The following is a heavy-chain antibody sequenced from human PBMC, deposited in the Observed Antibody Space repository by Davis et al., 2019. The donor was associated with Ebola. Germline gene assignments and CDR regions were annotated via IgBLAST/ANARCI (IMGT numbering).Heavy chain of an antibody. V-gene: IGHV3-30*02. Sequence: GESLKISCAASGFTFSSYGMHWVRQAPGKGLEWVAFIRYDGSNKYYADSVKGRFTISRDNSKNTLYLQMNSLRAEDTAVYYCAKDGGTSWYYYMDVWGKGTTVTVSS. CDR3: AKDGGTSWYYYMDV. CDR2: IRYDGSNK. D-gene: IGHD2-2*01. J-gene: IGHJ6*03. CDR1: GFTFSSYG.